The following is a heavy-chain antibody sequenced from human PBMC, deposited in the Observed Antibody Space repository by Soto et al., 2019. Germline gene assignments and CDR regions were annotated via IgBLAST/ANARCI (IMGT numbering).Heavy chain of an antibody. J-gene: IGHJ6*02. CDR1: GGSISSSSYY. CDR2: IYYSGST. D-gene: IGHD1-7*01. Sequence: PSETLSLTCTVSGGSISSSSYYWGWIRQPPGKGLEWIGSIYYSGSTYYNPSLKSRVTISVDTSKNQFSLKLSSVTAADTAVYYCARVTLELRGGYYSYTGMDVWGQGTTVTVSS. V-gene: IGHV4-39*07. CDR3: ARVTLELRGGYYSYTGMDV.